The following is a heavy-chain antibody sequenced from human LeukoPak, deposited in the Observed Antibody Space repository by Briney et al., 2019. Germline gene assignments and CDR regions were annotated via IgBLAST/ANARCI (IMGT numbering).Heavy chain of an antibody. Sequence: GGSLRLSCAASGFTFSSYAMSWVRQAPGKELEWVSAISGSGGSTYYADSVKGRFTISRDNSKNTLYLQMNSLRAEDTAVYYCAKEGRSVTPTNIYYFDYWGQGTLVTVSS. CDR2: ISGSGGST. D-gene: IGHD4-17*01. J-gene: IGHJ4*02. V-gene: IGHV3-23*01. CDR3: AKEGRSVTPTNIYYFDY. CDR1: GFTFSSYA.